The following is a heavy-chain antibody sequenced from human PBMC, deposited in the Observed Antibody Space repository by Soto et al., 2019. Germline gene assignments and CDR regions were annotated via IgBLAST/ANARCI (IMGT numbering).Heavy chain of an antibody. CDR3: ARAAGTSDY. V-gene: IGHV3-30-3*01. Sequence: QVQLVESGGGVVQPGRSLRLSCAASGFTFSSYAMHWVRQAPGTGLEWVAVISYDGSNKYYADSVKGRFTISRDNSKNTLCLQMNSLRAEDTAVYYCARAAGTSDYWGQGTLVTVSS. J-gene: IGHJ4*02. CDR2: ISYDGSNK. CDR1: GFTFSSYA. D-gene: IGHD6-19*01.